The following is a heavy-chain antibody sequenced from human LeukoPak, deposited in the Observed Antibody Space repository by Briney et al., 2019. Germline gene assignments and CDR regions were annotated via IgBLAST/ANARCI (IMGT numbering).Heavy chain of an antibody. CDR2: IKQDGSEK. CDR1: GFTFSSYW. Sequence: GGSLRLSCAASGFTFSSYWMSWVRQAPGKGLQWVANIKQDGSEKYYVDSVKGRFTITRDNAKNSLYLQMNSLRAEDTAVYYCAREEWTTVTTFDHWGQGTLVTVSS. V-gene: IGHV3-7*01. CDR3: AREEWTTVTTFDH. D-gene: IGHD4-17*01. J-gene: IGHJ4*02.